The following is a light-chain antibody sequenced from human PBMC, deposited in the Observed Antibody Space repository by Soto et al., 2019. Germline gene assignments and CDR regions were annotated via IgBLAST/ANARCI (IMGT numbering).Light chain of an antibody. CDR2: VAS. CDR3: QQYGSSSPIT. J-gene: IGKJ5*01. CDR1: RSVSSSY. Sequence: EIVLTQSPGTLSLSPGERATLSCRASRSVSSSYLAWYQQKPGLAPRLLIYVASSRATGIPDRFSGSGSGTDFTLTISRLEPEDFAVYYCQQYGSSSPITFGQGTRLEIK. V-gene: IGKV3-20*01.